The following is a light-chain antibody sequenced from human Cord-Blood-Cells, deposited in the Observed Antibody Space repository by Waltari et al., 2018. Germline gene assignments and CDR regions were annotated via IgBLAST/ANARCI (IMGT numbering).Light chain of an antibody. CDR3: SSYTSSSTWV. V-gene: IGLV2-14*03. Sequence: QSALTQPASVSGSPGQSITISCTGTSSDVGGYNYVSWYQQPPGKAPKPMIYDFSNRPSGVSNRFSGSKSGNTASLTISGLQAEDEADYYCSSYTSSSTWVFGGGTKLTVL. CDR2: DFS. J-gene: IGLJ3*02. CDR1: SSDVGGYNY.